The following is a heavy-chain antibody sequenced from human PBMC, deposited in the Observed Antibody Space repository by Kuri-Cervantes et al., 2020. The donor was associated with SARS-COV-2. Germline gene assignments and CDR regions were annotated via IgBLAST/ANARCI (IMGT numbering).Heavy chain of an antibody. CDR1: VFTFSSYS. D-gene: IGHD6-19*01. CDR3: ARDGEGSGFVWYFDL. J-gene: IGHJ2*01. V-gene: IGHV3-48*02. CDR2: TSSSSSTI. Sequence: GESMKISCEASVFTFSSYSMNWVRQAPGKGLECVSYTSSSSSTIYYADSVKVRFTISRDNAKNSLYLQMNSLRDEDTAVCYCARDGEGSGFVWYFDLWGRGTLVTVSS.